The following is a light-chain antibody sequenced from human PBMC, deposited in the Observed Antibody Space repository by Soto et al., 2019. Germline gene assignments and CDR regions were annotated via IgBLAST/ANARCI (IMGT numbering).Light chain of an antibody. V-gene: IGKV3-15*01. CDR2: GAS. CDR3: QQYNNWPPWT. Sequence: EIVMTQSPATLSVSPGERATLSCRASQSVSSNLAWYQQKPGQVPRLLIYGASTRATGIPARFSGSRSGTEFTLAISSLQSEDFAVYYCQQYNNWPPWTFGQGTKVEIK. J-gene: IGKJ1*01. CDR1: QSVSSN.